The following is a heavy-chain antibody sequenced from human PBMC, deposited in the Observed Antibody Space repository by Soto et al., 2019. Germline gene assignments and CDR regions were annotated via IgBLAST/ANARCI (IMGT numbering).Heavy chain of an antibody. V-gene: IGHV3-23*01. CDR3: VRGRKSGMTPPCDP. J-gene: IGHJ5*02. CDR2: ISGSGCGK. Sequence: VQLLESGGCLLQPGGSLTLSCAASGFTFSSYAMNWVRQAPGKGLEWVSGISGSGCGKYYASSVKGRFTISRDNSKNTLYLQMNSLRAEDTAVYYCVRGRKSGMTPPCDPWGQGTLVTVSS. CDR1: GFTFSSYA. D-gene: IGHD1-1*01.